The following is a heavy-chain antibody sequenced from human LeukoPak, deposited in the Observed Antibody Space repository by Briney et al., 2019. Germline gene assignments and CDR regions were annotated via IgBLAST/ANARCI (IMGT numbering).Heavy chain of an antibody. J-gene: IGHJ3*01. Sequence: SETMSLTCTVYGGSISSYYWSWFRQPPGKGLEWIGFVYYTGSTNYSPSLKSRVTISVDTSKNQFSLKLRSVTAADTAVYYCARISSSNWYNERGAFDVWGQGAMVTVSS. D-gene: IGHD6-13*01. CDR2: VYYTGST. CDR1: GGSISSYY. CDR3: ARISSSNWYNERGAFDV. V-gene: IGHV4-59*01.